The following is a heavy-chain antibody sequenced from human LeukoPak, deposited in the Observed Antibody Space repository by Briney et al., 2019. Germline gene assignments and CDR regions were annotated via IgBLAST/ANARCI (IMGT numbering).Heavy chain of an antibody. D-gene: IGHD2-2*02. J-gene: IGHJ3*02. CDR1: GFTFSSYW. Sequence: PGGSLRLSCEASGFTFSSYWMSWVRQAPGKGLEWVANIKTDGSEKYYVDSVKGRFTISRDNAKNSLYLQMNSLRAEDTAVYYCARDLLYDAFDIWGQGTMVTVSS. CDR2: IKTDGSEK. CDR3: ARDLLYDAFDI. V-gene: IGHV3-7*03.